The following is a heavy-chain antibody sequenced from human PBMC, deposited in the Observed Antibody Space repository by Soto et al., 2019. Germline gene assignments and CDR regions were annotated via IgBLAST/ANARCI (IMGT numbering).Heavy chain of an antibody. J-gene: IGHJ4*02. Sequence: QVQLVQSGAEVKKPGASVRVSCKASGYSFSADYMHWVRQAPGQGLEWMGWINPNSGDTTYLQKFQGRVTMTTDTTISTAYMDLNSLRPADTAVYYCARSSIHWGQGTLVTVSS. CDR1: GYSFSADY. V-gene: IGHV1-2*02. CDR3: ARSSIH. D-gene: IGHD3-10*01. CDR2: INPNSGDT.